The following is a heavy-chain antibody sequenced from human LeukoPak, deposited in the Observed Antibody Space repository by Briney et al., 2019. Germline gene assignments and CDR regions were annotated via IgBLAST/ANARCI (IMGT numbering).Heavy chain of an antibody. CDR3: ARQSDDLGYFQH. CDR2: IYYRGRT. J-gene: IGHJ1*01. D-gene: IGHD3-16*01. V-gene: IGHV4-59*08. CDR1: GGSISSYY. Sequence: SETLSLTCTVSGGSISSYYWSWIRQPPGKGLEWIGYIYYRGRTKYNPSLQSRVTISVDTSRNQFSLRLSSVTAADTAVYYCARQSDDLGYFQHWGQGTLVTVSS.